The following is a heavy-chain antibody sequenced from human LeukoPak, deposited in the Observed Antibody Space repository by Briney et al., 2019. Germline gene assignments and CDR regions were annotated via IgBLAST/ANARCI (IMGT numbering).Heavy chain of an antibody. CDR3: AKELPPSAAFDV. J-gene: IGHJ3*01. V-gene: IGHV4-61*02. CDR2: IYTSGST. Sequence: SETLSLTCTVSGGSISSGSYYWSWIRQPAGKGLEWIGRIYTSGSTNYNPSLKSRVTISVDTSKNQFSLKLSSVTAEDTAVYYCAKELPPSAAFDVWGQGTMVTVSS. CDR1: GGSISSGSYY. D-gene: IGHD1-26*01.